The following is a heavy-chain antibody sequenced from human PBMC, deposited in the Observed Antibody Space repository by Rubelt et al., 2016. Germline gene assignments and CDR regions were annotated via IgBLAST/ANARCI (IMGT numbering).Heavy chain of an antibody. CDR3: ARLQWELSTIDF. D-gene: IGHD1-26*01. V-gene: IGHV4-39*07. J-gene: IGHJ4*02. Sequence: QLQLQESGPGLVKPSETLSLTCSVSGGSISSGNYYWGWIRQPPGKGLEWIGSIYYSGSTYYNPSLKSRVTISADTSNNQFSWKLGTVTAADTAVYYCARLQWELSTIDFWGQGTLVTVSS. CDR1: GGSISSGNYY. CDR2: IYYSGST.